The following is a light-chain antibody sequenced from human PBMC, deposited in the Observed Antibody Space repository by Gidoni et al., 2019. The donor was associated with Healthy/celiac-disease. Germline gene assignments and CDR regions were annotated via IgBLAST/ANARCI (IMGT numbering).Light chain of an antibody. CDR3: QQYDNLPRT. Sequence: DIQMTQSPSSLSASVGDRVTIPCQASQDISNYLNRYQQKPGKAPKLLIYDASNLETGVPSRFSGSGSGTDFTFTISSLQPEDIATYYCQQYDNLPRTFGQGTKVEIK. V-gene: IGKV1-33*01. CDR1: QDISNY. CDR2: DAS. J-gene: IGKJ1*01.